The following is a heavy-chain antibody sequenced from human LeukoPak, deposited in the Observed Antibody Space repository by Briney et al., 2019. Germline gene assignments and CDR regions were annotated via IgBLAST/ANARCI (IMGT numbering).Heavy chain of an antibody. CDR1: GFTFSNAW. Sequence: GGSLRLSCAASGFTFSNAWMTWVRHAPGKGLEWVGHIKKKSDGGTTEYAAPVKGRFTISRDDSKDTVYLQMNSLKTEDTAVYFCTTVQQWLAQALGYWGQGTLVTVPS. J-gene: IGHJ4*02. V-gene: IGHV3-15*01. CDR2: IKKKSDGGTT. CDR3: TTVQQWLAQALGY. D-gene: IGHD6-19*01.